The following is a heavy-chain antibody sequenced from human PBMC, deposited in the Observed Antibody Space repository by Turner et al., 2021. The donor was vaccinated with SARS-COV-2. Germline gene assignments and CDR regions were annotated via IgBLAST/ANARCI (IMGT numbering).Heavy chain of an antibody. D-gene: IGHD5-18*01. CDR2: SYYSGST. J-gene: IGHJ3*02. CDR3: AITVWLRGAFDI. Sequence: QLQMQESGPGMVEPSETLSHTCTVSGGPISSSSYYWGWICQPPGKGLECFGSSYYSGSTYYDPSLKSRVTTSVDTSKNQFSLKMSSVTAAYTAVYYFAITVWLRGAFDIWGQGTMVTVSS. CDR1: GGPISSSSYY. V-gene: IGHV4-39*01.